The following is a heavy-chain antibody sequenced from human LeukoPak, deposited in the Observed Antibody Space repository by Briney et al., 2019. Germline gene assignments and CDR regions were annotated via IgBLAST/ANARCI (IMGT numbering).Heavy chain of an antibody. D-gene: IGHD3-10*01. J-gene: IGHJ3*02. CDR3: ARDQFGELVVCTFHI. CDR2: ISYDGSNK. V-gene: IGHV3-30*03. Sequence: PGRSLRLSCAASGFTFSSYGMHWVRQAPGKGLEWVAVISYDGSNKGYADSVKGRFTISRDNSKNTLDLQMDSLRAEDTAVYYCARDQFGELVVCTFHIWGQGTMVTVSS. CDR1: GFTFSSYG.